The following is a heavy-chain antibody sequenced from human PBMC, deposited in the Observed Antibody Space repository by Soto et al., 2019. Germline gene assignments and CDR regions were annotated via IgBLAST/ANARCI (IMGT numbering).Heavy chain of an antibody. V-gene: IGHV3-23*01. CDR3: ARAISSGYNSDAFDI. D-gene: IGHD5-12*01. CDR1: GFTFSSYA. CDR2: ISGSGGFT. J-gene: IGHJ3*02. Sequence: GGSLRLSCAASGFTFSSYAMSWVRQAPGKGLEWVSAISGSGGFTDYADSVKGRFTISRDSSKNTLYLQMNSLRADDTAVYYCARAISSGYNSDAFDIWGQGTMVTVSS.